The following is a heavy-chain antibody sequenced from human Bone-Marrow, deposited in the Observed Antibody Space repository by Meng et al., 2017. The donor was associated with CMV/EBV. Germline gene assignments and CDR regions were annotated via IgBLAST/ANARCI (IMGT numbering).Heavy chain of an antibody. CDR3: ARAVSGNWGPNWFDP. D-gene: IGHD7-27*01. CDR2: ISYDGSNK. J-gene: IGHJ5*02. V-gene: IGHV3-30-3*01. CDR1: GFTFSSYC. Sequence: SGFTFSSYCMHWVRQAPGKGLEWVAVISYDGSNKYYADSVKGRFTISRDNSKNTLYLQMNSLRAEDTAVYYCARAVSGNWGPNWFDPWGQGTLVTVSS.